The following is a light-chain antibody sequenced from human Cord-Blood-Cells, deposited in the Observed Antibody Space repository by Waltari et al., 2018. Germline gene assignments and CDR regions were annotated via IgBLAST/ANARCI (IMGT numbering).Light chain of an antibody. CDR1: SSEAGGYNY. V-gene: IGLV2-14*01. J-gene: IGLJ2*01. Sequence: QSALTQPASVSGSPGPSITISCPGTSSEAGGYNYFSWSQQHPGKAPKHEISDVSNRPSGVSNRFSGSKSGNTASLTISGLQAEDEADYYCSSYTSSSTEVFGGGTKLTVL. CDR2: DVS. CDR3: SSYTSSSTEV.